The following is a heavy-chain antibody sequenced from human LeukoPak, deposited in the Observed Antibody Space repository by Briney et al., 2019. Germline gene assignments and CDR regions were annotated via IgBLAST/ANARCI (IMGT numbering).Heavy chain of an antibody. CDR1: DGSSSDYY. J-gene: IGHJ4*02. CDR2: ISYSGNA. D-gene: IGHD3-10*01. CDR3: ARRNFYGSGRHFDF. V-gene: IGHV4-59*01. Sequence: PSETLSLTCTVSDGSSSDYYWSWIRQPPGKGLEWIGYISYSGNAKYNPSLKSRVTISIDTSKTQVFLDLNFVTAADTAVYYCARRNFYGSGRHFDFWGQGTLVTVSS.